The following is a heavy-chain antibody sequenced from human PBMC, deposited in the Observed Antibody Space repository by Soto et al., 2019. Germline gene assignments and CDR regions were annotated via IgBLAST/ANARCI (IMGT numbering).Heavy chain of an antibody. CDR1: GFTFSSYA. D-gene: IGHD4-17*01. J-gene: IGHJ4*02. Sequence: EVQLLESGGGWVQPGGSLRLSCGASGFTFSSYAMSWVRQAPGKGLEWVSAISGNGERTYYADSVKGRFTISRDSSKNTLYLQIHNLRAEDAALYYCAKERGMDYGGNSLDYWGQGALVTVSS. CDR3: AKERGMDYGGNSLDY. CDR2: ISGNGERT. V-gene: IGHV3-23*01.